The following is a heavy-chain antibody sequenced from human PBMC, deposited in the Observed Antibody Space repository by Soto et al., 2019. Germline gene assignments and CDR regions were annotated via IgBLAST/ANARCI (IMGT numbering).Heavy chain of an antibody. CDR1: GGTFSSYA. V-gene: IGHV1-69*12. CDR3: AHGVGAMGPYGMDV. D-gene: IGHD1-26*01. J-gene: IGHJ6*02. CDR2: IIPIFGTA. Sequence: QVQLVQSGAEVKKPGSSVKVSCKASGGTFSSYAISWVRQAPGQGLEWMGGIIPIFGTANYAQKFQGRVTXXAXELXSTAYMELSSLRSEDTAVYYCAHGVGAMGPYGMDVWGQGTTVTVSS.